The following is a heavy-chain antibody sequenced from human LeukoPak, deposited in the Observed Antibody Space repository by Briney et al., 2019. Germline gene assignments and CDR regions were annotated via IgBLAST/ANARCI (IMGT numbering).Heavy chain of an antibody. CDR3: ARDLLLGGELPGAFDI. Sequence: PSETLSLTCTVSGGSISSGGYYWSWIRQHPGKGLEWIGYIYYSGSTYYNPSLKSRVTISVDTSKNQFSLKLSSVTAADTAVYYCARDLLLGGELPGAFDIWGQGTMVTVSS. CDR1: GGSISSGGYY. V-gene: IGHV4-31*03. D-gene: IGHD1-26*01. CDR2: IYYSGST. J-gene: IGHJ3*02.